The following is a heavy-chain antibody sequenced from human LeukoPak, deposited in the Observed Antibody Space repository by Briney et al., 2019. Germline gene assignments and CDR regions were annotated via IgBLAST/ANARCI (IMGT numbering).Heavy chain of an antibody. CDR1: GFTFSDYS. J-gene: IGHJ4*02. Sequence: PGGSLRLSCAASGFTFSDYSMNWVCQAPGKGLEWISYIGIDSGNTNYADSVKGRFTISGDKAKNSLYLQMNSLRVEDTAVYYCAGDYKYAFDNWGQGTLVTVSS. CDR3: AGDYKYAFDN. V-gene: IGHV3-48*01. D-gene: IGHD5-24*01. CDR2: IGIDSGNT.